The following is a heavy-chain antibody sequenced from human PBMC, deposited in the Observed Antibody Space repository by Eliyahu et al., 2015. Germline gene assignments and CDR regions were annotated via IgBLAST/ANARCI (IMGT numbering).Heavy chain of an antibody. D-gene: IGHD6-19*01. J-gene: IGHJ4*02. CDR3: ATHTSGWYGNY. CDR2: LYSGGYT. Sequence: YMSWVRQAPGKGLEWVSVLYSGGYTYYRDSVKGRFTISRDSSKNTLYLQMKSLRAEDTAVYYCATHTSGWYGNYWGQGTLLTVSS. V-gene: IGHV3-66*01. CDR1: Y.